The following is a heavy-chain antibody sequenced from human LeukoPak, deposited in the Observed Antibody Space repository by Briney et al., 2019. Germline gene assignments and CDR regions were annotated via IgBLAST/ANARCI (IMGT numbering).Heavy chain of an antibody. CDR3: ARNIAGYYYYYMDV. CDR2: MNPNSGNT. D-gene: IGHD6-13*01. V-gene: IGHV1-8*01. CDR1: GYTFTSYD. J-gene: IGHJ6*03. Sequence: GASVKVSCKASGYTFTSYDINWVRQATGQGLEWMGWMNPNSGNTGYAQKFQGRVTMTRNTSISTAYMELSSLRSEDTAVYYCARNIAGYYYYYMDVWGKGTTVTVSS.